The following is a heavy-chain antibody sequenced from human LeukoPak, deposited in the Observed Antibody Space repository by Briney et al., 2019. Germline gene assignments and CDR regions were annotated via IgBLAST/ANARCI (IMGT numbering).Heavy chain of an antibody. CDR1: GGSFSGYY. V-gene: IGHV4-34*01. CDR3: ARGPPDIVVVPAAMGWFDP. CDR2: INHSGST. J-gene: IGHJ5*02. Sequence: SETLSLTCAVYGGSFSGYYWSWIRQPPGKGLEWIGEINHSGSTNYNPSLKSRVTISVDTSKNQFSLKLSSVTAADTAVYYCARGPPDIVVVPAAMGWFDPWGQGTLDTVSS. D-gene: IGHD2-2*01.